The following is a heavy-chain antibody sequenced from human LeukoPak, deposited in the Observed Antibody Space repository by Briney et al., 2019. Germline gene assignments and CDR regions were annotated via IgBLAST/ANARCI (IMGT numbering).Heavy chain of an antibody. CDR1: GGTFSSYA. J-gene: IGHJ5*02. V-gene: IGHV1-69*13. D-gene: IGHD4-17*01. CDR3: ARDLNNYGDYSWFDP. Sequence: ASVKVSCKASGGTFSSYAISWVRQAPGQGLEWMGGIIPIFGTANYAQKFQGRVTITADESTSTAYMELSSLRSEDTAVYYCARDLNNYGDYSWFDPWGQGTLVTVSS. CDR2: IIPIFGTA.